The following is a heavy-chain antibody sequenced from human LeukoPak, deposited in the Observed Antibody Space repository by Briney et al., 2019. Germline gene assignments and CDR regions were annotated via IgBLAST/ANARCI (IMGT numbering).Heavy chain of an antibody. CDR3: TRDNTVTAFDY. J-gene: IGHJ4*02. V-gene: IGHV3-49*04. CDR2: IRSKAYGGTT. D-gene: IGHD4-17*01. CDR1: GSTFGDYA. Sequence: GGSLRLSCTASGSTFGDYAMSWVRQAPGKGLEWVGFIRSKAYGGTTEYAASVKGRFTISRDDSKSIAYLQMNSLKTEDTAVYYCTRDNTVTAFDYWGQGTLVTVPS.